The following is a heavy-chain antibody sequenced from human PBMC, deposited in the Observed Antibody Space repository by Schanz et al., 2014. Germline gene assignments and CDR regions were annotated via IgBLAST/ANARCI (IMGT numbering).Heavy chain of an antibody. V-gene: IGHV3-7*01. CDR2: IKHDGGEK. D-gene: IGHD5-12*01. CDR3: VRIYSGYSGGYLDY. J-gene: IGHJ4*02. Sequence: EVPLVESGGCLVQPGGSLRLSCAASGFTFSSYWMSWVRQAPGKGLEWVANIKHDGGEKYYVDSLKGRFTISRDNAKNSLYLQMSSLRAEDTAVYYCVRIYSGYSGGYLDYWGQGTLVTVSS. CDR1: GFTFSSYW.